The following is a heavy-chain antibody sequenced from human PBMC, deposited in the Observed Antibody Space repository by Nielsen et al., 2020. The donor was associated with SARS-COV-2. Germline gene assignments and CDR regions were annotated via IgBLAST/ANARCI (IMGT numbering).Heavy chain of an antibody. CDR2: IKSKTDGGIT. V-gene: IGHV3-15*01. J-gene: IGHJ4*02. D-gene: IGHD1-14*01. Sequence: WIRQPPGKGLEWVGRIKSKTDGGITDYAAPVKGRFTISRDDSKNTLYLQMNSLKTEDTAVYYCTAGTPPRYWGQGTLVTVSS. CDR3: TAGTPPRY.